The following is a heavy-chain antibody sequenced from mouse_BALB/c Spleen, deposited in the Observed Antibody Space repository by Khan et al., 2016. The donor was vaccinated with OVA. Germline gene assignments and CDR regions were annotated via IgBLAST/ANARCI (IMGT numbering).Heavy chain of an antibody. D-gene: IGHD1-1*01. V-gene: IGHV5-17*02. CDR2: ISGDSSTI. Sequence: EVELVESGGGLVQPGGSRKLSCAASGFTFSSYGMHWVRQAPEKGLEWVAYISGDSSTIYYTDTVKGRFTISRENPKKTLSLQMTSLMSEDTAMYYCATSYYYGYYFDYWGPGTTLTVSS. J-gene: IGHJ2*01. CDR1: GFTFSSYG. CDR3: ATSYYYGYYFDY.